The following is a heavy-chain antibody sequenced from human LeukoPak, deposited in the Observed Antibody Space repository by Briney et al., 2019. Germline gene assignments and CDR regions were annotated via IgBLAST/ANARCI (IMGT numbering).Heavy chain of an antibody. CDR2: INPNSGGT. CDR3: ARGGGELLWFGELWFSPPPWFDP. V-gene: IGHV1-2*02. D-gene: IGHD3-10*01. J-gene: IGHJ5*02. CDR1: GYTFPCYY. Sequence: ASVKVSCNASGYTFPCYYMHWVRQAPGQGLEWMGWINPNSGGTNYAQKFQGRVTMTRDTSISTAYMVLSRLRSDDTAVYYCARGGGELLWFGELWFSPPPWFDPWGQGTLVTVSS.